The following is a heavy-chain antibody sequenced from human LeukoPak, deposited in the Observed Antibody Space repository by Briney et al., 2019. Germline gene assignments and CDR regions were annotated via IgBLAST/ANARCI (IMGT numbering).Heavy chain of an antibody. Sequence: SETLSLTCAVYGGSFSGYYWSWIRQPPGKGLEWIGEINHSGSTNYNPSLKSRVTISVDTSKNQFSLKLSSVTAADTAVYYCARDGVTIFGVGSDWFDPWGQGTLVTVSS. J-gene: IGHJ5*02. CDR3: ARDGVTIFGVGSDWFDP. CDR1: GGSFSGYY. V-gene: IGHV4-34*01. CDR2: INHSGST. D-gene: IGHD3-3*01.